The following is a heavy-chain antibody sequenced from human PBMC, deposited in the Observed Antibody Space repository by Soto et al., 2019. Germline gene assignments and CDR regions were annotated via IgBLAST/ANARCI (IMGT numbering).Heavy chain of an antibody. V-gene: IGHV3-66*01. Sequence: EVQLVESGGGLVQPGGSLRLSCAASGLIVSSTYMTWVRQAPGKGLEWVSVIYSGGSTFYADSVKGRFTISRDNSKNTLYLQMSNLRAEDTAVHYCARVWYNLNEADYWGQGTLVTVSP. CDR1: GLIVSSTY. CDR3: ARVWYNLNEADY. CDR2: IYSGGST. J-gene: IGHJ4*02. D-gene: IGHD1-20*01.